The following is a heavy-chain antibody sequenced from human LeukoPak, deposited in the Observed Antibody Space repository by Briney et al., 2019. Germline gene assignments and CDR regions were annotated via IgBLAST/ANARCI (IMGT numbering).Heavy chain of an antibody. CDR1: VYTFATYW. CDR2: IYPGDSDT. CDR3: ARRDSGYAEDYGMDV. J-gene: IGHJ6*02. D-gene: IGHD5-12*01. Sequence: GESLKISCKGSVYTFATYWIGWVRQMPGKGLEWMGIIYPGDSDTRYSPSFQGQVTISADKSISTAYLQWSSLKASDTAMYYCARRDSGYAEDYGMDVWGQGTTVTVSS. V-gene: IGHV5-51*01.